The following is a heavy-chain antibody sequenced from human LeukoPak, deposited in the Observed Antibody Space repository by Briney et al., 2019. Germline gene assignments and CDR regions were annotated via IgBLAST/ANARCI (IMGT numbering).Heavy chain of an antibody. CDR1: GFTFSSYS. V-gene: IGHV3-21*01. J-gene: IGHJ4*02. D-gene: IGHD5-18*01. CDR2: ISSSSSYI. CDR3: ACGRGYSYGSYSY. Sequence: GGSLRLSRAASGFTFSSYSMNWVRQAPGKGLEWVSSISSSSSYIYYADSVKGRFTISRDNAKNSLYLQMNSLRAEDTAVYYCACGRGYSYGSYSYWGQGTLVTVSS.